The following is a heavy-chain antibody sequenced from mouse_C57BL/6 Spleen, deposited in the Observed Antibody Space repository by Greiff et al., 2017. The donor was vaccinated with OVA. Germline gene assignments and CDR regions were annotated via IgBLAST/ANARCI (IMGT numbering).Heavy chain of an antibody. D-gene: IGHD1-1*01. CDR2: ISDGGSYT. CDR3: ARGGFITPSMDY. V-gene: IGHV5-4*01. Sequence: EVQLVESGGGLVKPGGSLKLSCAASGFTFSSYAMSWVRQTPEKRLEWVATISDGGSYTYYPDNVKGRFTISRDNAKNNLYLQMSHLKSEDTAMYYCARGGFITPSMDYWGQGTSVTVSS. J-gene: IGHJ4*01. CDR1: GFTFSSYA.